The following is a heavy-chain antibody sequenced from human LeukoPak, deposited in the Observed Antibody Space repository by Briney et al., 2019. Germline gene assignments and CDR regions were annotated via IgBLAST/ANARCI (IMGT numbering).Heavy chain of an antibody. CDR2: ISSSGNTI. V-gene: IGHV3-48*04. CDR3: ARDAEYSSGWTFDY. Sequence: GGSLRLSCAASGFTFSSYSMNWVRQAPGKGLEWVSYISSSGNTIYYADSVQGRFTISRDNAKNSLYLQMNSLRAEDTAVYYCARDAEYSSGWTFDYWGQGTLVTVSS. J-gene: IGHJ4*02. CDR1: GFTFSSYS. D-gene: IGHD6-19*01.